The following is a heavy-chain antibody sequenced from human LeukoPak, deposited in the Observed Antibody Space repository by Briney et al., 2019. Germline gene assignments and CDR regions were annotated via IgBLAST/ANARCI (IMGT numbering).Heavy chain of an antibody. D-gene: IGHD2-2*02. CDR3: ARDRNSPAIYYFDY. CDR2: ISTGSGTI. V-gene: IGHV3-48*02. Sequence: GGSLRLSCAASGFSFSSYSMNWVRQAPGKGLEWISYISTGSGTIYYADSVKGRFTISRDNAKNSLHLQMNSLREEDTAVYYCARDRNSPAIYYFDYWGQGTLVTVSS. J-gene: IGHJ4*02. CDR1: GFSFSSYS.